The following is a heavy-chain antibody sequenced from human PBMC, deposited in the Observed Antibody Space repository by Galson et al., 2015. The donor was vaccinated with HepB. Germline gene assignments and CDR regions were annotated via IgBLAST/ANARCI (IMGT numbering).Heavy chain of an antibody. CDR2: IGTVNGNT. J-gene: IGHJ4*02. Sequence: SVKVSCKAAGYTFTSYGISWVRQAPGQGLEWMGWIGTVNGNTNYAQKFQGRVTMTTDTSTSTAYMELRRLTSDDTAVYYCARAQIIGPNPTLSDYWGQGTLVTVPS. CDR1: GYTFTSYG. V-gene: IGHV1-18*01. CDR3: ARAQIIGPNPTLSDY. D-gene: IGHD3/OR15-3a*01.